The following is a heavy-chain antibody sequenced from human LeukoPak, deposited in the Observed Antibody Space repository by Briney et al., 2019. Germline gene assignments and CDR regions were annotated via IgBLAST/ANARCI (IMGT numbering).Heavy chain of an antibody. D-gene: IGHD6-13*01. CDR3: ARSDGIATAGPFDY. Sequence: GESLRLSCAASGFTFNTYAMNWVRQAPGKGLEWVSIISGSGDGTFYADSVKGRFTISRDSSKNTVYLQMNTLRAEDTAVYYCARSDGIATAGPFDYWGQGTLVTVS. CDR1: GFTFNTYA. V-gene: IGHV3-23*01. CDR2: ISGSGDGT. J-gene: IGHJ4*02.